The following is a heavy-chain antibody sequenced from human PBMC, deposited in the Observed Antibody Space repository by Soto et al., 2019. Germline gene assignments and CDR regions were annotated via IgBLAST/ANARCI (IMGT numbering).Heavy chain of an antibody. D-gene: IGHD3-10*01. CDR1: GFAFSNYW. V-gene: IGHV3-7*04. CDR2: IRQDGSEI. Sequence: TGGSLSLSCETSGFAFSNYWMSWVRQLPGKGLEWVANIRQDGSEINYVDSVRGLFTISRDNAKSSLNLQMNSLRAEDTAVYHCVRSSGWTGDYWGQGILVTVSS. CDR3: VRSSGWTGDY. J-gene: IGHJ4*02.